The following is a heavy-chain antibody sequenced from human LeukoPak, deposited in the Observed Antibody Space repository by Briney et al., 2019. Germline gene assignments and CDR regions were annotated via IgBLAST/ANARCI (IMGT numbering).Heavy chain of an antibody. D-gene: IGHD6-13*01. CDR3: ARVADHDVFDI. V-gene: IGHV4-59*07. J-gene: IGHJ3*02. CDR2: VLGGGIT. CDR1: GGSISSYY. Sequence: PADTLSLTCTVSGGSISSYYWSWIRQPPGKGLEYIGYVLGGGITSHYPSLTSRVTISVDTSSNQFSLKLSSVTAADTAVYYCARVADHDVFDIWGQGTMDTLSS.